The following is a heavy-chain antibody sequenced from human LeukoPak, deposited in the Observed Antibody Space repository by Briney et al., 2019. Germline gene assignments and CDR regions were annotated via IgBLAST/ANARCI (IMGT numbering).Heavy chain of an antibody. D-gene: IGHD1-1*01. V-gene: IGHV3-23*01. Sequence: GSLRLSCAASGFNLSRYAMSWVRPAPGKGLEGVSAICGSGGSTYYADSVKGRFTISRDNSKNTLYLQMNSLRAEDMAVYYCAKGLLEPYRWGQGTLVTVSS. CDR2: ICGSGGST. CDR1: GFNLSRYA. J-gene: IGHJ5*02. CDR3: AKGLLEPYR.